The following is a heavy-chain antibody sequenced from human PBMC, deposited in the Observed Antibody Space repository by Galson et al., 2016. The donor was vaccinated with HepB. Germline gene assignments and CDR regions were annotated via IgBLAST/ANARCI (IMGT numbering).Heavy chain of an antibody. CDR2: IKSSSSNV. D-gene: IGHD3-9*01. V-gene: IGHV3-48*01. CDR3: AKEGRDILTGYYNADAFDI. Sequence: SLRLSCAASGFTFSSHGMNWLRQAPGKGLEWVSQIKSSSSNVYYADSVKGRFTISRDNANNSVYLQMSSLRAEDTAVYYGAKEGRDILTGYYNADAFDIWGQGTMVTVSS. CDR1: GFTFSSHG. J-gene: IGHJ3*02.